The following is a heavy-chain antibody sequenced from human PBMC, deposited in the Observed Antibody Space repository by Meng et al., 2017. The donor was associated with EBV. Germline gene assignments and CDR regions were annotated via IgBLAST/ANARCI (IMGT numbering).Heavy chain of an antibody. V-gene: IGHV1-2*06. CDR1: GYTVTGYY. CDR3: ARVGIAVAGTGDY. CDR2: INPSSGGT. J-gene: IGHJ4*02. D-gene: IGHD6-19*01. Sequence: QVQLVQSGSEVEKPGASVKVSCKASGYTVTGYYMHWGRQAPGQGLEWMGRINPSSGGTNYAQKFQGRVTMTRDTSISTAYMELSRLRSDDTAVYYCARVGIAVAGTGDYWGQGTLVTVSS.